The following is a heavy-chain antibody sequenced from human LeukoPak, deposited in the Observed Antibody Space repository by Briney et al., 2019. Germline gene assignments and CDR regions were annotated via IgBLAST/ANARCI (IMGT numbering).Heavy chain of an antibody. Sequence: ASVKVSCKASGYTFSGYYMHWVRQAPGQGLEWMGWINPNSGGTNCAQKFQGRVTMTRDTSISTAYMELSRLSSDDTAVYYCARDSCSSTSCLSIDDYWGQGTLVTVSS. J-gene: IGHJ4*02. CDR1: GYTFSGYY. CDR3: ARDSCSSTSCLSIDDY. D-gene: IGHD2-2*01. CDR2: INPNSGGT. V-gene: IGHV1-2*02.